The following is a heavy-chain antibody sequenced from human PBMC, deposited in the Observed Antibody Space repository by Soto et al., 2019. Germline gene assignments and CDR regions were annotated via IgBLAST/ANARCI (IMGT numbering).Heavy chain of an antibody. CDR3: AREEYVGFNCFAL. V-gene: IGHV3-48*02. Sequence: PGKGLEWVSFIGSSSGTIFYADSVKGRFTISRDNAKNSLYLQMNSLRDEDTAEYYCAREEYVGFNCFALWGNRTLVTGSS. CDR2: IGSSSGTI. J-gene: IGHJ5*02. D-gene: IGHD3-16*01.